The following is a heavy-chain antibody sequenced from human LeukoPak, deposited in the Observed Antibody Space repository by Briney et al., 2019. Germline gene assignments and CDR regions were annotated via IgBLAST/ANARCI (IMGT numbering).Heavy chain of an antibody. Sequence: PSETLSLTCTVSGGSISSSGYYWGWLRQPPGKGLEWIGSIYYSGSTYYNPSLQSRVTISVDTSKNQFSLKLGSVTAADTAVYYCARDTSYYYDGSGPKGFDYWGQGTLVTVSS. D-gene: IGHD3-22*01. J-gene: IGHJ4*02. CDR2: IYYSGST. V-gene: IGHV4-39*07. CDR1: GGSISSSGYY. CDR3: ARDTSYYYDGSGPKGFDY.